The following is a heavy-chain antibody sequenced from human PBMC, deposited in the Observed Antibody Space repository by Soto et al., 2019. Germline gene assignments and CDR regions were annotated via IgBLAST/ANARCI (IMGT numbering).Heavy chain of an antibody. CDR1: GGSFSGYY. CDR3: ARLQSRGGNYVLRDY. D-gene: IGHD1-7*01. V-gene: IGHV4-34*01. J-gene: IGHJ4*02. CDR2: INHSGST. Sequence: QVQLQQWGAGLLKPSETLSLTCAVYGGSFSGYYWSWIRQPPGRGLEWIGEINHSGSTNYNPSLKSRVTISVDTSKNQFSLKLSSVTAADTAVYYCARLQSRGGNYVLRDYWGQGTLVTVSS.